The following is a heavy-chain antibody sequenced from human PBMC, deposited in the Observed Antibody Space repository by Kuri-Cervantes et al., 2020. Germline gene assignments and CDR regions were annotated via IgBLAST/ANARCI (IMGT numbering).Heavy chain of an antibody. CDR1: GFTFSTYA. CDR2: ISASGDNT. Sequence: GGSLRLSCAAAGFTFSTYAMSWVRQAPGRGLEWVSSISASGDNTYYADSVKGRFTISRDNSKDTLYLQMDSLRVEDTALYFCAKDSDYISGWGYYYYMDVWGKGTTVTVSS. CDR3: AKDSDYISGWGYYYYMDV. V-gene: IGHV3-23*01. D-gene: IGHD6-19*01. J-gene: IGHJ6*03.